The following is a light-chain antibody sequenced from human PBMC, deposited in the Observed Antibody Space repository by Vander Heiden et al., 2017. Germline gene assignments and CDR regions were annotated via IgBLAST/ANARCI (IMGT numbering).Light chain of an antibody. CDR1: QDISRH. Sequence: IWMTKSPSLVSASTGDTVTISCRTSQDISRHLAWFQQKPGKAPELLIYASSTLQSGVPSRFSGSGSGTHFTLTISSLQSEDFATYFCLHYHNFPHTFGQGTRLEIK. CDR2: ASS. V-gene: IGKV1D-8*01. J-gene: IGKJ2*01. CDR3: LHYHNFPHT.